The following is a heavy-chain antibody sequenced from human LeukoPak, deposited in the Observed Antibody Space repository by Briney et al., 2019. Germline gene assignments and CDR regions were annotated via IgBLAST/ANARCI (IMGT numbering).Heavy chain of an antibody. CDR2: INHSGST. J-gene: IGHJ6*03. Sequence: KTSETLSLTCAVYGGSFSGYYWSWIRQPPGKGLEWIGEINHSGSTNYNPSLKSRVTISVDTSKNQFSLKLSSVTAADTAVYYCARIRYSGYDLRPFYYYYMDVWGKGTTVTVSS. CDR1: GGSFSGYY. V-gene: IGHV4-34*01. D-gene: IGHD5-12*01. CDR3: ARIRYSGYDLRPFYYYYMDV.